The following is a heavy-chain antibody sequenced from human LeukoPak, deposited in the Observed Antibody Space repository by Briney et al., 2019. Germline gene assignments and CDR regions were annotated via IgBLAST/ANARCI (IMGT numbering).Heavy chain of an antibody. CDR1: GYTFTSYD. CDR3: ARRIAAAGLYYYYYYMDV. CDR2: MNPNSGNT. V-gene: IGHV1-8*01. J-gene: IGHJ6*03. D-gene: IGHD6-13*01. Sequence: ASVKVSCKASGYTFTSYDINWVRQATGQGLEWMGWMNPNSGNTGYAQKFQGRVTTTRNTSISTAYMELRSLRSDDTAVYYCARRIAAAGLYYYYYYMDVWGKGTTVTISS.